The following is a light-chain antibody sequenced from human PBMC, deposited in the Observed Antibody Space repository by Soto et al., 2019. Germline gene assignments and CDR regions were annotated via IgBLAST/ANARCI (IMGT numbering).Light chain of an antibody. V-gene: IGLV2-14*01. J-gene: IGLJ1*01. CDR1: SSDVGGYNY. CDR3: SSYTSSFYV. CDR2: DVS. Sequence: QSVLTQPASVSGSPGQSITISCTGTSSDVGGYNYVSWYQQHPGKAPKLMIYDVSNRPSGVSNRFSGSKSGNKASLTISGLKAYEEADYYCSSYTSSFYVFGTGTKVNVL.